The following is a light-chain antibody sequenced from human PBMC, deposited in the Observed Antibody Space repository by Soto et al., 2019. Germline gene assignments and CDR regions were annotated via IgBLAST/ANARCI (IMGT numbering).Light chain of an antibody. CDR3: QQYGSSSWT. J-gene: IGKJ1*01. CDR1: QSVSSSY. Sequence: EVVLTQSPGTLSLSPGERATLSCRASQSVSSSYLAWHQQKPGQAPRLLIYGTSSRATGIPDRFSGSGSGTDFTLTISSLEPEDFAGYYCQQYGSSSWTFGQGTKVDIK. V-gene: IGKV3-20*01. CDR2: GTS.